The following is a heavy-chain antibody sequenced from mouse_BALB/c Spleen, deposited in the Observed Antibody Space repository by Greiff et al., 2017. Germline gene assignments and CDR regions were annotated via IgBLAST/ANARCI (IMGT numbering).Heavy chain of an antibody. D-gene: IGHD4-1*01. J-gene: IGHJ3*01. V-gene: IGHV3-6*02. CDR2: ISYDGSN. CDR1: GYSITSGYY. CDR3: ARELTGTAWFAY. Sequence: ELGPGLVKPSQSLSLTCSVTGYSITSGYYWNWIRQFPGNKLEWMGYISYDGSNNYNPSLKNRISITRDTSKNQFFLKLNSVTTEDTATYYCARELTGTAWFAYWGQGTLVTVSA.